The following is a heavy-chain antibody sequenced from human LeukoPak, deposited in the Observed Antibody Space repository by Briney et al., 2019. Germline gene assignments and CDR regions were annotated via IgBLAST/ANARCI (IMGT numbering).Heavy chain of an antibody. Sequence: GGSLRLSCAASGFTFSSYEMNWVRQAPGKGLEWVSYISSSGSTIYYADSVKGRFTISRDNAKNSLYLQMNSLRAEDTAVYYCARDLLLVVAATTGDAFDIWGQGTMVTVSS. CDR3: ARDLLLVVAATTGDAFDI. J-gene: IGHJ3*02. CDR1: GFTFSSYE. D-gene: IGHD2-15*01. CDR2: ISSSGSTI. V-gene: IGHV3-48*03.